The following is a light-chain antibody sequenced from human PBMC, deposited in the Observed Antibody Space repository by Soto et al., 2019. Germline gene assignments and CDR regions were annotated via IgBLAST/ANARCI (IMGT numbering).Light chain of an antibody. CDR1: SSNIGSNT. CDR3: VAWDDSLNGYVV. CDR2: SNN. J-gene: IGLJ2*01. V-gene: IGLV1-44*01. Sequence: QAVLTQPPSACGTPGQRVTISCSGSSSNIGSNTVNWYQQLPGTAPKLVIYSNNQRPSGVPDRFSGSKSGTSASLAISGAHFEDEADYYCVAWDDSLNGYVVFGGGTKVTVL.